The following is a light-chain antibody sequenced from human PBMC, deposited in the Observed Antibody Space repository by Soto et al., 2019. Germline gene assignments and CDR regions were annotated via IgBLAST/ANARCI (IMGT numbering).Light chain of an antibody. V-gene: IGLV2-14*01. CDR1: SSDIGDYDY. CDR2: DVT. CDR3: CSYTDIALDVV. Sequence: QSALTHPASVSGSPGQSITISCTGTSSDIGDYDYVSWYQHLPGKAPKLLIFDVTHRPSGVSDRFSGSKSGNTASLTISGVRPEDEADYYCCSYTDIALDVVFGGGTKVTVL. J-gene: IGLJ2*01.